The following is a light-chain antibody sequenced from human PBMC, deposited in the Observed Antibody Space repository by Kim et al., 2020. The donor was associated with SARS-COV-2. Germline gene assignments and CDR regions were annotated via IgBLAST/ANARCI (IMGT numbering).Light chain of an antibody. CDR2: GAS. V-gene: IGKV3-20*01. Sequence: PGERATLSCRASQSVSSNDLAWYQQKPGQAPRLLIHGASSRATGIPDRCSGSGSGTDFTLTISRLEPEDFAVYYCQQYDTSLPITFGQGTRLEIK. CDR3: QQYDTSLPIT. J-gene: IGKJ5*01. CDR1: QSVSSND.